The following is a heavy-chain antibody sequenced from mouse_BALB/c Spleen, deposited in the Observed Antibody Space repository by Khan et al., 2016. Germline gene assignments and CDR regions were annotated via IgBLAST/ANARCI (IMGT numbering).Heavy chain of an antibody. CDR2: INTYSGES. CDR1: GYTFTNYG. J-gene: IGHJ1*02. Sequence: QIQLVQPGLEPKRPGKTVKISCKAVGYTFTNYGINWVKQAPGKGLKWMGWINTYSGESTYADDFMGRFAFSLETSANTAYLQINNLIIVETARYVYAIYRYYYGSSRYFSVWGAEAAVTVAS. V-gene: IGHV9-3-1*01. CDR3: AIYRYYYGSSRYFSV. D-gene: IGHD1-1*01.